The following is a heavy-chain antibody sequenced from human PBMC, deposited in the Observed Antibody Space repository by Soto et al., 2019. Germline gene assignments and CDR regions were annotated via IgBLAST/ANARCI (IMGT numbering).Heavy chain of an antibody. CDR1: SGSISSSNW. CDR3: ARAYCSGGSCYSDAFDI. J-gene: IGHJ3*02. D-gene: IGHD2-15*01. CDR2: IYHSGST. V-gene: IGHV4-4*02. Sequence: QVQLQESGPGLVKPSGTLSLTCAVSSGSISSSNWWSWVRQPPGKGLEWIGEIYHSGSTNYNPSLKNRVTISVDKSKNQFSLKLSSVTAADTAVYYCARAYCSGGSCYSDAFDIWGQGTMVTVSS.